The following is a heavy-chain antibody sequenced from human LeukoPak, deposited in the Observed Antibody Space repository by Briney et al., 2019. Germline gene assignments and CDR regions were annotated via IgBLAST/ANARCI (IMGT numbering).Heavy chain of an antibody. D-gene: IGHD3-10*01. J-gene: IGHJ4*02. CDR1: GGSISSYY. CDR3: ARGFGELLAFSFDY. V-gene: IGHV4-59*08. Sequence: SEALSLTCTVSGGSISSYYWSWIRQPPGKGLEWIGYIYYSGSTNYNPSLKSRVTISVDTSKNQFSLKLSSVTAADTAVYYCARGFGELLAFSFDYWGQGTLVTVSS. CDR2: IYYSGST.